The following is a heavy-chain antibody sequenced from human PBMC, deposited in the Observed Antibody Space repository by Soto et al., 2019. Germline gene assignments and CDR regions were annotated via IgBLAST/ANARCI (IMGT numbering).Heavy chain of an antibody. Sequence: QVQLVQSGAEVKKPGASVKVSCKASGYTFTSYDINWVRQATGQGLEWMGWMNPNSGNTGYAQKFQGRVTMTRNTSISTAYRELSTLGWGATAVYSWAGEHSSGWGFDYWGQEPWSPSPQ. J-gene: IGHJ4*01. CDR3: AGEHSSGWGFDY. CDR1: GYTFTSYD. D-gene: IGHD6-25*01. V-gene: IGHV1-8*01. CDR2: MNPNSGNT.